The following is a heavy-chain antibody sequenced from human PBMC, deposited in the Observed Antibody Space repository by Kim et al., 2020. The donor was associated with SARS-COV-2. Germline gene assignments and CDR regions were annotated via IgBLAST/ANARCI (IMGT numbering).Heavy chain of an antibody. CDR1: GGSISNIS. CDR3: TRDVGDVRLVI. Sequence: SETLSLTCAVSGGSISNISWSWCRHPPPGGLEWRGYVYDTGRAFNNQSLKSRVTISVDRTMNQFSLPLHSVTAAATAVYYCTRDVGDVRLVIWGQETLDT. V-gene: IGHV4-30-2*01. J-gene: IGHJ4*02. CDR2: VYDTGRA.